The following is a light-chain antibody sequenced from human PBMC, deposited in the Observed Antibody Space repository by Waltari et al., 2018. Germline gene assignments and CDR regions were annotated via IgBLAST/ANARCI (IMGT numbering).Light chain of an antibody. V-gene: IGKV3-15*01. CDR3: QQYKNWPLT. J-gene: IGKJ4*01. CDR1: QSVSPN. Sequence: IVLTQSPATLSVSPGETAPLSCRASQSVSPNLAWYQQKPGQTPRLLISGASTRATGIPARFSGSWSGTEFTLTISSLQSEDFAVYYCQQYKNWPLTFGGGTKVEIK. CDR2: GAS.